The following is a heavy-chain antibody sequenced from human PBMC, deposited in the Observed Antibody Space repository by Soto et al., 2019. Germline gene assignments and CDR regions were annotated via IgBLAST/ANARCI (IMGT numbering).Heavy chain of an antibody. CDR1: GYSISSSNW. V-gene: IGHV4-28*01. CDR3: ARREIQGPIDY. J-gene: IGHJ4*02. Sequence: QVQLQESGPGLVKPSDTLSLTCAVSGYSISSSNWWGWIRQPPGKGLEWIGYIYYSGTTYYNPSLQSRVTMSVDTSKNQFSLKLPSVTAVDTPVYYCARREIQGPIDYWGQGTLVTVSS. D-gene: IGHD1-26*01. CDR2: IYYSGTT.